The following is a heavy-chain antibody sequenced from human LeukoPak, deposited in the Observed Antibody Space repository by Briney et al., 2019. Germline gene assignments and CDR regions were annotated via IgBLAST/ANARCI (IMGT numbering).Heavy chain of an antibody. CDR2: ISSSSSYI. V-gene: IGHV3-21*01. CDR3: AREGGRYFDWSDAFDI. Sequence: GGSLRLSCAASGFTFSSYSMNWVRQAPGKGLEWVSSISSSSSYIYYADSVKGRFTISRDNAKNSLYLQMNSLRAEDTAVYYCAREGGRYFDWSDAFDIWGQGTMVAVSS. CDR1: GFTFSSYS. J-gene: IGHJ3*02. D-gene: IGHD3-9*01.